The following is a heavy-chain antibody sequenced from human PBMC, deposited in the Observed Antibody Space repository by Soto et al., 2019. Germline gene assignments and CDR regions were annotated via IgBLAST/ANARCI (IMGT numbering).Heavy chain of an antibody. CDR2: INPSGGST. Sequence: GASVKVSCKASGYTFTSYYMHWVRQAPGQGLEWMGIINPSGGSTSYAQKFQGRVTMTRDASTSTVYMELSSLRSEDTAVYYCARNPPDCSSTSCSMDVWGQGTTVTVSS. D-gene: IGHD2-2*01. CDR3: ARNPPDCSSTSCSMDV. J-gene: IGHJ6*02. CDR1: GYTFTSYY. V-gene: IGHV1-46*01.